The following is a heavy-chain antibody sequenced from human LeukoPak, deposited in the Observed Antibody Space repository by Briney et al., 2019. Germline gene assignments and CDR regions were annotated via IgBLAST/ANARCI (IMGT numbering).Heavy chain of an antibody. CDR1: GFSFSTCG. J-gene: IGHJ6*02. V-gene: IGHV3-30*03. D-gene: IGHD2-15*01. CDR3: AREGCSGGSCSYYYYYGMDV. Sequence: PGGSLRLSCAASGFSFSTCGMHWVRQAPGKGLEWVAALSYDGSNKYYADSVKGRFTISRDNSKNTLYLQMNSLRAEDTAVYYCAREGCSGGSCSYYYYYGMDVWGQGTTVTVSS. CDR2: LSYDGSNK.